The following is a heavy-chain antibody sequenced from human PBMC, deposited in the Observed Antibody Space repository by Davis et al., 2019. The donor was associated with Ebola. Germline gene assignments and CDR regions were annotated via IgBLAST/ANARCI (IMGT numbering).Heavy chain of an antibody. D-gene: IGHD2-21*01. V-gene: IGHV3-74*01. J-gene: IGHJ3*02. CDR3: ARDFLVIVAGI. CDR1: GFTFDDYA. CDR2: INSDGSST. Sequence: HTGGSLRLSCAASGFTFDDYAMHWVRQAPGKGLEWVSGINSDGSSTSYADSVKGRFTISRDNAKNTLYLQMNSLRAEDTAVYYCARDFLVIVAGIWGQGTMVTVSS.